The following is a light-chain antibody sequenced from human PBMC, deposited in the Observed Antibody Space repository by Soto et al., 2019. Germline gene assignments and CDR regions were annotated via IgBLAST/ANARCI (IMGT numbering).Light chain of an antibody. Sequence: QSALTQPASVSGSPGQSITISCTGTSSDVGAYNFVSWYQQHPGKAPKLLIYEVSNRPSGVSNRFSGSKTGNTASLTISGLQAEDDGDYYCSSYTSSITLVFGGGTKLTVL. J-gene: IGLJ2*01. CDR3: SSYTSSITLV. CDR2: EVS. CDR1: SSDVGAYNF. V-gene: IGLV2-14*01.